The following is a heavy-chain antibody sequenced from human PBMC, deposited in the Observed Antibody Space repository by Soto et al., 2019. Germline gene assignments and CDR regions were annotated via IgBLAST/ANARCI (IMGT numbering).Heavy chain of an antibody. J-gene: IGHJ4*02. CDR3: GRYRGIMSISGPVDF. Sequence: KPGESLKISCTGAGFSFYNSWIVWVRQKPGKGLEWMGIIYPDDSDTRYNPSFQGHVTMSADKSINTAYLQWSSLKASDTAMYYCGRYRGIMSISGPVDFLGQGPRVTVSS. D-gene: IGHD3-10*01. CDR2: IYPDDSDT. V-gene: IGHV5-51*03. CDR1: GFSFYNSW.